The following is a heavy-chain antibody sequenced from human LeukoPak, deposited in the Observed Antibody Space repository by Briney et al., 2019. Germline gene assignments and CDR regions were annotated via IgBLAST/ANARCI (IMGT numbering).Heavy chain of an antibody. J-gene: IGHJ4*02. V-gene: IGHV2-70*11. CDR3: ARIQGQAYYFDY. Sequence: SGPALVKPTQTLTLTCTLSGFSLSTSGMCVSWIRQPPGKALEWLARIDWDDDKYYSTSLKTRLTISKDTSKNQVVLTMTNMDPVDTATYYCARIQGQAYYFDYWGQGTLVTVSS. CDR1: GFSLSTSGMC. CDR2: IDWDDDK.